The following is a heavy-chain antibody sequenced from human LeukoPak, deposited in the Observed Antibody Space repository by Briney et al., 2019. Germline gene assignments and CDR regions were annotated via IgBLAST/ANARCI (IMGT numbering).Heavy chain of an antibody. J-gene: IGHJ4*02. D-gene: IGHD3-10*01. CDR3: ARHMFRGIISTLDY. CDR2: ISDSGSST. Sequence: GGSLRLSCAASGFTFRSYGISWVRQAPGKGLEWVSGISDSGSSTYYADSVKGRLSISRDNSENTLYLRMNSLRVEDTAIYFCARHMFRGIISTLDYWGQGTLVTVSS. V-gene: IGHV3-23*01. CDR1: GFTFRSYG.